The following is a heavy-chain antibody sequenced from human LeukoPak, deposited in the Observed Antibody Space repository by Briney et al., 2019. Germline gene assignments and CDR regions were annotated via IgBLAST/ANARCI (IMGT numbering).Heavy chain of an antibody. Sequence: GGSLRLSCAASGFTVSSNYMSWVRQVPGKGLEWVSAIGGSGDTTYYADSVKGRFTISRDNSKSTLFLQMNSLRAEDTAVYYCVRSPLLRYFELPIDSWGQGTLVTVSS. J-gene: IGHJ4*02. D-gene: IGHD3-9*01. CDR3: VRSPLLRYFELPIDS. CDR2: IGGSGDTT. V-gene: IGHV3-23*01. CDR1: GFTVSSNY.